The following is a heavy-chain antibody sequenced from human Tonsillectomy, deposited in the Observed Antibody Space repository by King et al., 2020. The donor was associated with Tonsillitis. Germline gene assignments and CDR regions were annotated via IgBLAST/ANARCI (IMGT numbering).Heavy chain of an antibody. J-gene: IGHJ5*02. V-gene: IGHV1-46*01. CDR2: INPSGGTT. D-gene: IGHD2-2*01. CDR1: GYTFTSYY. CDR3: ARDRPCSSASCYGGSWFDP. Sequence: EQLVQSGAEVKKPGASVKVSCKASGYTFTSYYMHWVRQAPGQGLEWMGMINPSGGTTSYAQKFQGRVTMTRDTSTNTVYMELSSLRSEDTPVYYCARDRPCSSASCYGGSWFDPWGQGTLVTVCS.